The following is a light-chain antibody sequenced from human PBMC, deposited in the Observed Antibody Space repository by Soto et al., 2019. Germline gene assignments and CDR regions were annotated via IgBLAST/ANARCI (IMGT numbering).Light chain of an antibody. J-gene: IGKJ1*01. Sequence: EIVLTQSPATLSVSPGERATLSCRASQSVSSNLAWYQQKPGQAPRLLIYGASTRATGIPARFSGSGSGTEFTLTISSLQSGDFAVYYCQQYNNWPTWTFGQGTKVDI. CDR1: QSVSSN. CDR2: GAS. CDR3: QQYNNWPTWT. V-gene: IGKV3-15*01.